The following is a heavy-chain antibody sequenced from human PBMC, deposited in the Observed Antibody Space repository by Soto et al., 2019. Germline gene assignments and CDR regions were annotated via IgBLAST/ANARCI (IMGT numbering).Heavy chain of an antibody. CDR2: IYPDDSDT. V-gene: IGHV5-51*01. D-gene: IGHD1-26*01. CDR3: ARLEWIGSYDYFYGLDV. CDR1: GYRLTSYW. Sequence: PVESLKISCKGSGYRLTSYWIAWLRQKPGNGLEWMGFIYPDDSDTRYSPSFQGQVTISADKSSKTAYLQWSTLKASDTAMYYCARLEWIGSYDYFYGLDVWGQGTTVTVSS. J-gene: IGHJ6*02.